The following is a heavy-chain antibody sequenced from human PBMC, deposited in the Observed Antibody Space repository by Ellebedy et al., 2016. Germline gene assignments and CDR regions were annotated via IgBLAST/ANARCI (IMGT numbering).Heavy chain of an antibody. CDR1: GGSFSSYY. CDR2: ISDGGGT. J-gene: IGHJ6*03. Sequence: SETLSLTXAVYGGSFSSYYWTWIRQSPGKGLEWIGEISDGGGTNYNPSLKSRVSISLDTSKTQFSLKVTSVTAADTAVYYCARGFCSSTSCRYYSHYYYTDVWGKGTTVTVSS. D-gene: IGHD2-2*01. CDR3: ARGFCSSTSCRYYSHYYYTDV. V-gene: IGHV4-34*01.